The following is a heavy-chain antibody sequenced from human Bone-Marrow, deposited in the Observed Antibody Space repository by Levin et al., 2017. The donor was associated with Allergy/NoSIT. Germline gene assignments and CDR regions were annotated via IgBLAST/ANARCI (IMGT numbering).Heavy chain of an antibody. CDR2: IYHSGTT. Sequence: SETLSLTCAVSGDSIIDHSYAWTWIRQHPGMGLEWIGYIYHSGTTYFNPSLKSRLMMSVDTSKNQFSLKLTSVTVADTAIYYCARDLVNTRGGWLDPWGQGTLVTVSS. J-gene: IGHJ5*02. CDR3: ARDLVNTRGGWLDP. D-gene: IGHD2-2*01. V-gene: IGHV4-31*11. CDR1: GDSIIDHSYA.